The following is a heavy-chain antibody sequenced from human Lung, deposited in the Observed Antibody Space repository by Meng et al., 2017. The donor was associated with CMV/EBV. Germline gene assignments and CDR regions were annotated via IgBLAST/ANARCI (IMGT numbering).Heavy chain of an antibody. D-gene: IGHD3-3*01. Sequence: SXTXSLXXAVYGGXFSGYYWSWIRQPPGKGLEWIGEINHSGSINYTPSLKSRVTISVDTSKDQFSLKLNSVTAADTAVYYCARDPIINDFWSGQVSNSFDNWXQGTXVXVSS. J-gene: IGHJ4*02. CDR1: GGXFSGYY. CDR3: ARDPIINDFWSGQVSNSFDN. V-gene: IGHV4-34*01. CDR2: INHSGSI.